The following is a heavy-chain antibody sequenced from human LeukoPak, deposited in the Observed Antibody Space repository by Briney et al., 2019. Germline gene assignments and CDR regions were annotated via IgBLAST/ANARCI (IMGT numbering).Heavy chain of an antibody. J-gene: IGHJ4*02. CDR3: AREPKYYYDSSGYLDY. D-gene: IGHD3-22*01. CDR1: EFTVTYNY. CDR2: LYSAGST. Sequence: PGGSLRLSCAASEFTVTYNYMTWVRQAPGKGLEWVSLLYSAGSTNYADSVKGRFTISRDDSKNTLYLQMNSLRAEDTAVYYCAREPKYYYDSSGYLDYWGQGTLVTVSS. V-gene: IGHV3-53*01.